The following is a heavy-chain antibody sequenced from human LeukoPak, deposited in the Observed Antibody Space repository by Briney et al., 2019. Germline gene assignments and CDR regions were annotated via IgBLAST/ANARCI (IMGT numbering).Heavy chain of an antibody. Sequence: GGSLRLSCVASGFTFSSYWMHWVRQDPRKGLVWVSRINGDGRNINYADSVRGRFTISRDNAKNTLYLQMNSLRGEDTAVYYCARIARVSPRKAQTDCSFDYWGQGTLATVTS. J-gene: IGHJ4*02. CDR1: GFTFSSYW. CDR3: ARIARVSPRKAQTDCSFDY. D-gene: IGHD2-21*01. CDR2: INGDGRNI. V-gene: IGHV3-74*01.